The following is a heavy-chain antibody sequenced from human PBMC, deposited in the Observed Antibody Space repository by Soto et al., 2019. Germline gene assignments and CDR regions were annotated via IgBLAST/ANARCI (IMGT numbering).Heavy chain of an antibody. Sequence: GSLRLSCAASGFTFNTYAMSWVRQAPGKGLEWVSSISSSGGSTYYADSVRGRFAISRDNSKNTLFLQMDTLRAEDTAVYYCARDGSSGWYDSYFDPWGQGTLVTVSS. V-gene: IGHV3-23*01. CDR3: ARDGSSGWYDSYFDP. J-gene: IGHJ5*02. CDR2: ISSSGGST. D-gene: IGHD6-19*01. CDR1: GFTFNTYA.